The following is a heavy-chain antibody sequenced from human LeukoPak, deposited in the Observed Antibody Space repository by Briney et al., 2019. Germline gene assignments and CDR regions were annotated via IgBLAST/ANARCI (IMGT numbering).Heavy chain of an antibody. CDR1: GGSLSDYY. CDR3: ARVRDWFDP. Sequence: SETLSLTCAVYGGSLSDYYWSWIRQPPGKGLEWIGYIWYSGFTYYNPSLKSRVTISVDTSKDQFFLKLSSVTAADTAMYYCARVRDWFDPWGQGALVTVSS. V-gene: IGHV4-34*01. J-gene: IGHJ5*02. CDR2: IWYSGFT. D-gene: IGHD4/OR15-4a*01.